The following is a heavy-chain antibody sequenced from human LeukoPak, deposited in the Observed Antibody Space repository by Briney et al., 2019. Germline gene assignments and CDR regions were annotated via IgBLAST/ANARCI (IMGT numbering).Heavy chain of an antibody. J-gene: IGHJ4*02. CDR1: GFTFSTYW. CDR2: ISSDGSIT. V-gene: IGHV3-74*01. Sequence: GGSLRLSCAASGFTFSTYWMHWVRQAPGKGLVWVSRISSDGSITGYADSEKGRFTISRDNAKNTLYLQMNSLRAEDTAVYYCARHLNYYLDYWGQGTLVTVSS. CDR3: ARHLNYYLDY. D-gene: IGHD3-10*01.